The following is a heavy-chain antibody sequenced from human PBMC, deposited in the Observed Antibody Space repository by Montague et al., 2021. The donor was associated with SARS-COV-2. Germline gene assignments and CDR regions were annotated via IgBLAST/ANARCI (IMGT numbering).Heavy chain of an antibody. J-gene: IGHJ4*02. D-gene: IGHD3-10*01. Sequence: PALVKPTQTLTLTCAFSGFSLTTSGVGVGWIRQPPGKALEWLALIYWDDDKRYSPSLRSRLTITKDTSKNQVVLTMTHMDPVDTATYCCARFDYDGFGSYYRGPSDYWGQGTPVTVSS. CDR2: IYWDDDK. V-gene: IGHV2-5*02. CDR3: ARFDYDGFGSYYRGPSDY. CDR1: GFSLTTSGVG.